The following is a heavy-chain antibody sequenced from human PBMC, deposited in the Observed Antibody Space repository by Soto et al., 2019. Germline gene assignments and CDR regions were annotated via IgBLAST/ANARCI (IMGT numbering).Heavy chain of an antibody. CDR3: ARKIQLGGSYYGMDV. CDR2: IYYTGST. V-gene: IGHV4-59*01. CDR1: GGSISGYY. Sequence: PSETLSLTCTVSGGSISGYYWSWIRQPPGKRLEWIGYIYYTGSTNYNPSLRGRVTISIDTSKNQFSLKLSSVTAADTAVDYCARKIQLGGSYYGMDVGGKGTTVPVPS. J-gene: IGHJ6*04. D-gene: IGHD5-18*01.